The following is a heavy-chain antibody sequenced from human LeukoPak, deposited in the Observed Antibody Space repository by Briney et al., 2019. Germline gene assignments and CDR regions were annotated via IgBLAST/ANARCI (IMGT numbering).Heavy chain of an antibody. CDR1: GFTFDDYA. V-gene: IGHV3-9*01. CDR2: ISWNSGSI. J-gene: IGHJ6*02. Sequence: PGRSLRLSCAASGFTFDDYAMHWVRQAPGKGLEWVSGISWNSGSIGYADSVKGRFTISRDNAKNSLYLQMNSLRAEDTAVYYCARFDSPTYYYGSGSYYNRYYYYGMDVWGQGTTVTVSS. CDR3: ARFDSPTYYYGSGSYYNRYYYYGMDV. D-gene: IGHD3-10*01.